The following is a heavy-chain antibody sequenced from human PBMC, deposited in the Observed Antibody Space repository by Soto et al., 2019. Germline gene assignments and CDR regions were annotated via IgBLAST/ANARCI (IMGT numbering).Heavy chain of an antibody. CDR1: GGTFSSYT. CDR2: IIPILGIA. V-gene: IGHV1-69*02. D-gene: IGHD2-15*01. CDR3: VSLSRQSASLRF. Sequence: QVQLVQSGAEVKKPGSSVKVSCKASGGTFSSYTISWVRQAPGQGLEWMGRIIPILGIANYAQKFQGRVTITADKTTSTAYMDLSSLISEDKAVYYCVSLSRQSASLRFWGQGTLVTVSS. J-gene: IGHJ4*02.